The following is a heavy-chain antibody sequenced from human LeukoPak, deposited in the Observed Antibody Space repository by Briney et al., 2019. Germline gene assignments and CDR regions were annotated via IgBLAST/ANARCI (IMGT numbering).Heavy chain of an antibody. D-gene: IGHD3-10*01. J-gene: IGHJ4*02. Sequence: GRSLRLSCAASGFTFSSYGMHWVRQAPGKGLEWVAVIWYDGSNKYYADSVKGRFTISRDNSKNTLYLQMNSLRVEDTAVYYCARARGGTYYFGSGWDYWGQGTLVTVSS. CDR1: GFTFSSYG. CDR2: IWYDGSNK. CDR3: ARARGGTYYFGSGWDY. V-gene: IGHV3-33*01.